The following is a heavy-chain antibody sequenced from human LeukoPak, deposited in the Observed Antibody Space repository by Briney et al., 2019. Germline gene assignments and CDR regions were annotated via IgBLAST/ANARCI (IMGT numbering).Heavy chain of an antibody. CDR3: ARGGSSWDFAFDI. J-gene: IGHJ3*02. CDR2: ISWDGGST. D-gene: IGHD6-13*01. V-gene: IGHV3-43D*03. Sequence: GGSLRLSCAASGFTFDDYAMHWVRQAPGKSLEWVSLISWDGGSTYYADSVKGRFTISRDNSKNSLYLQMNSLRTEDTAMYYCARGGSSWDFAFDIWGQGTMVTVSS. CDR1: GFTFDDYA.